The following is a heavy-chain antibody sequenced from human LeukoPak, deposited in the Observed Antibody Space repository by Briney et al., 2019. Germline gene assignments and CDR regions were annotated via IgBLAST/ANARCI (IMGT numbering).Heavy chain of an antibody. CDR1: GFTFSNTW. CDR3: ARDQGGSLDY. J-gene: IGHJ4*02. Sequence: GWSLRLSCAASGFTFSNTWMAWVRQAPGKGLEWVANINQDGSTKQYVDSVKGRFTISRDNAKNSVYLQMNSLRAEDTAVYYCARDQGGSLDYWGQAPLVTVSS. D-gene: IGHD1-26*01. CDR2: INQDGSTK. V-gene: IGHV3-7*01.